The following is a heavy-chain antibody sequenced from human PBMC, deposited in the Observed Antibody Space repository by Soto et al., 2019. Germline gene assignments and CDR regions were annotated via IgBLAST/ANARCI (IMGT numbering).Heavy chain of an antibody. D-gene: IGHD2-21*01. CDR3: AHNGGQVIHYYYYSMDV. J-gene: IGHJ6*02. V-gene: IGHV2-5*02. Sequence: QITLKESGPTLVKPTQTLTLTCTFSGFSLSTSGVGVGWIRQPPGKALEWLALIYWDDDKRYSPSLRSRLTITNDTSKNQVVLTMTNMDPVDTATYYCAHNGGQVIHYYYYSMDVWGQGTTVTVSS. CDR1: GFSLSTSGVG. CDR2: IYWDDDK.